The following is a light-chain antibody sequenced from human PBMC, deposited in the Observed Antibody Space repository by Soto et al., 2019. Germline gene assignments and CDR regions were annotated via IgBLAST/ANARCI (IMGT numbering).Light chain of an antibody. CDR3: CAYTARTTLSGV. CDR2: DVD. CDR1: SSDIGGYNH. J-gene: IGLJ3*02. V-gene: IGLV2-14*03. Sequence: QSVLTQPTSVSGSPGQSITISCTGVSSDIGGYNHVSWYQQHPGNVPRLIIYDVDNRPLGISNRFSGSQSGNTASLSISGLQAEDEADYYCCAYTARTTLSGVFGGGTQLTVL.